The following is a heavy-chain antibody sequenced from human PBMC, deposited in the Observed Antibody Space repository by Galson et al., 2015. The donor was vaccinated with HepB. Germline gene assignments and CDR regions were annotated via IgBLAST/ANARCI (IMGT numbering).Heavy chain of an antibody. Sequence: SVKVSCKASGGTFSTYAISRVRQAPGQGLEWMGGITPIFGTANYAQKFQGRVTITADESTSTAYMELNSLRSEDTAVYYCAREGIAAATNPVDYWGQGTQVTVSS. J-gene: IGHJ4*02. CDR1: GGTFSTYA. CDR3: AREGIAAATNPVDY. D-gene: IGHD6-13*01. CDR2: ITPIFGTA. V-gene: IGHV1-69*13.